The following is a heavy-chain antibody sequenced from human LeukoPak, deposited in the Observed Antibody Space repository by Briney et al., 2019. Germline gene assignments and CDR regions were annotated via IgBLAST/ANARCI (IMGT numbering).Heavy chain of an antibody. CDR3: ARSGVTSTFDY. J-gene: IGHJ4*02. Sequence: SETLSLTCTVSGGSISSYYWSWIRQPPGKGLEWIGYIYYSGSTNYNPSLKSRVTISVDTSKSQFSLKLSSVTAADTAVYYCARSGVTSTFDYWGQGTLVTVSS. V-gene: IGHV4-59*01. CDR2: IYYSGST. D-gene: IGHD4-23*01. CDR1: GGSISSYY.